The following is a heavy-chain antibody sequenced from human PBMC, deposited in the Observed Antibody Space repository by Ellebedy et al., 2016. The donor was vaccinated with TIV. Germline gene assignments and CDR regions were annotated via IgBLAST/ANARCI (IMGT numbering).Heavy chain of an antibody. J-gene: IGHJ3*02. D-gene: IGHD6-6*01. CDR2: IYYSGST. CDR3: ARAYSSSSGKNAFDI. V-gene: IGHV4-59*01. CDR1: GGSINGYY. Sequence: MPSETLSLTCAVSGGSINGYYWSWIRQPPGKGLEWIGYIYYSGSTNYNPSLKSRVTISIDTSKNQFSLNLSSVTAADTAVYYCARAYSSSSGKNAFDIWGQGTMAAVSS.